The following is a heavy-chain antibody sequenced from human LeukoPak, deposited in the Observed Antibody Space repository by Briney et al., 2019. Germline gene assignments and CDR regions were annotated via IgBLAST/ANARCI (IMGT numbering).Heavy chain of an antibody. V-gene: IGHV4-4*02. CDR1: GGSISSSNW. CDR2: IYHSGST. Sequence: SETLSLTCAVSGGSISSSNWWSWVRQPPGKGLEWIGEIYHSGSTNYNPSLKSRVTISVDKSKNQFPLKLSSVTAADTAVYYCAREYYYDSSGYGNWFDPWGQGTLVTVSS. CDR3: AREYYYDSSGYGNWFDP. D-gene: IGHD3-22*01. J-gene: IGHJ5*02.